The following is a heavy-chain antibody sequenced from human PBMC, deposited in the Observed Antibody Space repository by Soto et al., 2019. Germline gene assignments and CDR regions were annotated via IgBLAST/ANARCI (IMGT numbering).Heavy chain of an antibody. V-gene: IGHV3-53*05. CDR3: AKDVKWGGMTTIHYFDS. D-gene: IGHD2-21*02. Sequence: GGSLRLSCAASGFRVSSSHMIWVRQAPGKGLEWVSVIYSGGTTYYAVSVKGRFTISRDKSKNTVYLQMDSLRPEDTALYYCAKDVKWGGMTTIHYFDSWGQGTQVTVSS. J-gene: IGHJ4*02. CDR2: IYSGGTT. CDR1: GFRVSSSH.